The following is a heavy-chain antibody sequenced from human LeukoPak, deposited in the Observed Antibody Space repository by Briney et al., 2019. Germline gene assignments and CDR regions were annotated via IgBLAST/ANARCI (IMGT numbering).Heavy chain of an antibody. V-gene: IGHV4-34*01. D-gene: IGHD2-2*01. CDR3: ARAQLNLVVDFGMDV. CDR1: GGSFSGYY. CDR2: INHSGST. J-gene: IGHJ6*04. Sequence: SETLSLTCAVYGGSFSGYYWSWIRQPPGKGLEWIREINHSGSTNYKPSLKSRVTISVDTSKSQFSVKLGSVTAADSAVYYCARAQLNLVVDFGMDVWGEGSTVSVCS.